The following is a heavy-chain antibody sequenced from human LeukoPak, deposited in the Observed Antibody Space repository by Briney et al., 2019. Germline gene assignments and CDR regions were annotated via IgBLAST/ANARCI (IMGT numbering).Heavy chain of an antibody. J-gene: IGHJ4*02. CDR2: IKQDGSEK. CDR1: GFTFSSYW. CDR3: ARDGDSSGYYWGGTNDY. V-gene: IGHV3-7*01. D-gene: IGHD3-22*01. Sequence: QPGGSLRLSCAASGFTFSSYWMSWVRQATGKGLEWVANIKQDGSEKYYVDSVKGRFTISRDNAKNSLYLQMNSLRAEDTAVYYCARDGDSSGYYWGGTNDYWGQGTLVTVSS.